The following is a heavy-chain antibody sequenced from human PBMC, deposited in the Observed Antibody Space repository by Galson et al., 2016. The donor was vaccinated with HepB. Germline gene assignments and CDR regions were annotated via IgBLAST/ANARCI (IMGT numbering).Heavy chain of an antibody. Sequence: SLRLSCAASGFTFSSYSMHWVRQVPGKGLEWEAVISYDGSKKYYADSVKGRFTISRDNSKNTLYLQMNSLRAEETAVDYCARDRSSRWNSPFDHWGQGTLVTVSS. CDR2: ISYDGSKK. J-gene: IGHJ4*02. V-gene: IGHV3-30-3*01. CDR3: ARDRSSRWNSPFDH. CDR1: GFTFSSYS. D-gene: IGHD1-7*01.